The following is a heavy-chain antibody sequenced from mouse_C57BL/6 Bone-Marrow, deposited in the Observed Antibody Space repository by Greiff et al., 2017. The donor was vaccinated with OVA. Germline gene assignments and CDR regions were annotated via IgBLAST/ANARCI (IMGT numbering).Heavy chain of an antibody. CDR2: INPSSGYT. D-gene: IGHD1-1*01. J-gene: IGHJ2*01. Sequence: QVQLQQSGAELAKPGASVKLSCKASGYTFTSYWMHWVKQRPGQGLEWIGYINPSSGYTKYNQKFKDKATLTADKSSSTAYMQLSRLTYEGSAVYYCARSLYSYGSSLDYWGQGTTLTVSS. CDR1: GYTFTSYW. V-gene: IGHV1-7*01. CDR3: ARSLYSYGSSLDY.